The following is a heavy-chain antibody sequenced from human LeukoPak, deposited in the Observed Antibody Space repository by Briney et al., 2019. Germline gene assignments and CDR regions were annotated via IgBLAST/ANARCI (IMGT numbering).Heavy chain of an antibody. D-gene: IGHD3-16*02. Sequence: PGGSLRLSCAASGFTFSSYGMHWVRQAPGKGLEWVAFIRYDGSNKYYADSVKGRFTISRDNAKNSLYLQMNSLRAEDTAVYYCARVPSRGYDYVWGGYRSEEVFDYWGQGTLVTVSS. V-gene: IGHV3-30*02. CDR2: IRYDGSNK. CDR3: ARVPSRGYDYVWGGYRSEEVFDY. CDR1: GFTFSSYG. J-gene: IGHJ4*02.